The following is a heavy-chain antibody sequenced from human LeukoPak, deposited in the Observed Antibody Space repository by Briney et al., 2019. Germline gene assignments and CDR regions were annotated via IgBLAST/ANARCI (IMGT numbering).Heavy chain of an antibody. D-gene: IGHD3-22*01. V-gene: IGHV4-34*01. CDR1: GGSFIGYY. Sequence: SETLSLTCAVYGGSFIGYYWSWIRQPPGKGLEWIGNIYYSGSTYYNPSLKSRVTISVDTSKNQFSLKLSSVTAADTAVYYCAALHYYDSSGYYYVIDYWGQGTLVTVSS. CDR2: IYYSGST. CDR3: AALHYYDSSGYYYVIDY. J-gene: IGHJ4*02.